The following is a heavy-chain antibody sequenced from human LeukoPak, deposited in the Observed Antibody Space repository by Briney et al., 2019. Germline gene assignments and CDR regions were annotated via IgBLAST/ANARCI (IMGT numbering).Heavy chain of an antibody. CDR3: AKGSKAVLFTRDHYMDV. V-gene: IGHV3-30*18. CDR1: GFTFSSYG. Sequence: GGSLRLSCAASGFTFSSYGMHWVRQAPGKGLEWVAVISYDGSNKYYADSVKGRFTISRDNSKNTLYLQMNSLRAEDTAVYFCAKGSKAVLFTRDHYMDVWGKGTTVTISS. J-gene: IGHJ6*03. D-gene: IGHD6-19*01. CDR2: ISYDGSNK.